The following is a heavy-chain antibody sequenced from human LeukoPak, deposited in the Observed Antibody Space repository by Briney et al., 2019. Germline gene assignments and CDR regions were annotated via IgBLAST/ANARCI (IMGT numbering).Heavy chain of an antibody. D-gene: IGHD3-3*01. CDR2: INPNSGGT. J-gene: IGHJ4*02. CDR3: ARGTSYFDY. CDR1: GGTFSNYA. V-gene: IGHV1-2*02. Sequence: VKVSCKASGGTFSNYAINWVRQAPGQGLEWMGWINPNSGGTNYAQKFQGRVTMTRDTSISTAYMELSRLRSDDTAVYYCARGTSYFDYWGQGTLVTVSS.